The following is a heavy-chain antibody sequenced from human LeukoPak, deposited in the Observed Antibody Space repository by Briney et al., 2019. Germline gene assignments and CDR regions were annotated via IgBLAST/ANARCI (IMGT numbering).Heavy chain of an antibody. CDR3: ASQSGGYAY. J-gene: IGHJ4*02. CDR1: GGSISSSNW. D-gene: IGHD5-12*01. V-gene: IGHV4-4*02. Sequence: SETLSLTCAVSGGSISSSNWWSWVRQPPGKGLEWIGYIYYSENTYYNPSLKSRVTISLDTSKNQFSLKLSSVTAADTAVYYCASQSGGYAYWGQGTLVTVSS. CDR2: IYYSENT.